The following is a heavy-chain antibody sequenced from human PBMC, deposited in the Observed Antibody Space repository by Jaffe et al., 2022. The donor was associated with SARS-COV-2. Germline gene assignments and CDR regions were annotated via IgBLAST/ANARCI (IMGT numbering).Heavy chain of an antibody. CDR3: AKDRVGVGYLVGMDV. D-gene: IGHD2-15*01. V-gene: IGHV3-30*18. J-gene: IGHJ6*02. Sequence: QVQLVESGGGVVQPGRSLRLSCAASGFTFSSYGMHWVRQAPGKGLEWVAVISYDGSNKYYADSVKGRFTISRDNSKNTLYLQMNSLRAEDTAVYYCAKDRVGVGYLVGMDVWGQGTTVTVSS. CDR1: GFTFSSYG. CDR2: ISYDGSNK.